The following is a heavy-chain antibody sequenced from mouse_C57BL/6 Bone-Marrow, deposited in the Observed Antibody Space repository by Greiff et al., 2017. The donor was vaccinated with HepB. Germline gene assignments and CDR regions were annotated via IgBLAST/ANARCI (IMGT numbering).Heavy chain of an antibody. V-gene: IGHV15-2*01. Sequence: QVQLQQPGSELRSPGSSVKLSCKASDSEVFPIAYMSWVRQKPGHGLEWIGGRLPSIGRTIDGEKFEDKATLDADTRSNTAYLELNSLTSEDSAIYYCARGVYDYDPFAYWGQGTLVTVSA. D-gene: IGHD2-4*01. J-gene: IGHJ3*01. CDR1: DSEVFPIAY. CDR2: RLPSIGRT. CDR3: ARGVYDYDPFAY.